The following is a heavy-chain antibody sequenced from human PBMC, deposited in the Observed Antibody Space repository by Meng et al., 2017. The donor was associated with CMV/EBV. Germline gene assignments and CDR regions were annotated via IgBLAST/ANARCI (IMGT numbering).Heavy chain of an antibody. Sequence: GESLKISCAASGFTFSSYAMSWVRQAPGKGLEWVSAISVSGGSTYYADSVKGRFTIYRDNSKNTLYLQMNSLRAEDTAVYYLAKERKAYYDILTADYGMDVWGQGTTVTVSS. CDR3: AKERKAYYDILTADYGMDV. V-gene: IGHV3-23*01. CDR2: ISVSGGST. CDR1: GFTFSSYA. J-gene: IGHJ6*02. D-gene: IGHD3-9*01.